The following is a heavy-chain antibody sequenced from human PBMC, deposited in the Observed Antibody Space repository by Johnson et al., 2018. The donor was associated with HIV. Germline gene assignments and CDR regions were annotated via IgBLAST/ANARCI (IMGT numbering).Heavy chain of an antibody. CDR2: INAYGRST. V-gene: IGHV3-74*02. D-gene: IGHD4-17*01. Sequence: MQLVESGGGVVQPGRSLRLSCAASEFTFSNYAMHWVRQAPGKGLVWVSRINAYGRSTTYAYSVKGRFTISRDNAQNTLYLQMNSLRAEDTAVYYCASPQAGDYPQDDAFHIWGQGTVVTVSS. CDR1: EFTFSNYA. J-gene: IGHJ3*02. CDR3: ASPQAGDYPQDDAFHI.